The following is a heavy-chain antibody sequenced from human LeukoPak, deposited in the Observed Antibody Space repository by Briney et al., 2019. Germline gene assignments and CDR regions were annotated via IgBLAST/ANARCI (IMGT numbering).Heavy chain of an antibody. CDR3: ARHVYCSSTGCYYSEYFQH. CDR1: GYSISSGYY. Sequence: SETVSLTCAVSGYSISSGYYWGWIRQPPGKGLEWIGSIYHSGSTYYNPSLKSRVTISVDTSKNQFSLKLSSVTAADTAVYYCARHVYCSSTGCYYSEYFQHWGQGTLVTVSS. V-gene: IGHV4-38-2*01. CDR2: IYHSGST. D-gene: IGHD2-2*01. J-gene: IGHJ1*01.